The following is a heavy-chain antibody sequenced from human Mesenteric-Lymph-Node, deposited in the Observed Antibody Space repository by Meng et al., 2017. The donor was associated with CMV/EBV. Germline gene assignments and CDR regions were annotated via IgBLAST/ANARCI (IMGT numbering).Heavy chain of an antibody. D-gene: IGHD1-26*01. V-gene: IGHV3-21*06. J-gene: IGHJ4*02. Sequence: GESLKISCAASGFTFSSYAMSWVRQAPGKGLEWVSSISMSSSYIVYADSVKGRFTISRDNAKNSLYLQINSLRVEDTAVYYCARARGGGSYAAYFFDYWGQGTLVTVSS. CDR3: ARARGGGSYAAYFFDY. CDR1: GFTFSSYA. CDR2: ISMSSSYI.